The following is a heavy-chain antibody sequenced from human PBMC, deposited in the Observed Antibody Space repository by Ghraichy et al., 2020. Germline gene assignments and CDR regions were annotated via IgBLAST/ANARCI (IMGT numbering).Heavy chain of an antibody. CDR3: ASQGYCSGGSCSMGSYYYYYMDV. CDR2: IIPIFGTA. J-gene: IGHJ6*03. D-gene: IGHD2-15*01. V-gene: IGHV1-69*06. Sequence: SVKVSCKASGGTFSSYAISWVRQAPGQGLEWMGGIIPIFGTANYAQKFQGRVTITADKSTSTAYMELSSLRSEDTAVYYCASQGYCSGGSCSMGSYYYYYMDVWGKGTTVTVSS. CDR1: GGTFSSYA.